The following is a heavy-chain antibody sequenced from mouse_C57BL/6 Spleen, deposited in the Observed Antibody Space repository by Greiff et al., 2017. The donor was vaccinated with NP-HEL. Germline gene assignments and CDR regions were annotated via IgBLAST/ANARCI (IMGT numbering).Heavy chain of an antibody. J-gene: IGHJ1*03. CDR1: GYTFTSYW. CDR3: ARVFSSHWYFDV. CDR2: INPSNGGT. D-gene: IGHD1-1*01. Sequence: VQLQQSGTELVKPGASVKLSCKASGYTFTSYWMHWVKQRPGQGLEWIGNINPSNGGTNYNEKFKSKATLTVDKSSSTAYMQLSSLTSEDSAVYYCARVFSSHWYFDVWGTGTTVTVSS. V-gene: IGHV1-53*01.